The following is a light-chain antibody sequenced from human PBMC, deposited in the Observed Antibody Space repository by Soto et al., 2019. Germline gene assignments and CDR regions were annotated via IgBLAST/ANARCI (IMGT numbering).Light chain of an antibody. J-gene: IGKJ1*01. Sequence: IVLSQAPAVLSLSPGDRTTHSCRASQSVSSNLAWYLQKPGQAPKLLIYCASTRATGIPAKFSGSGSGTEFTLTISRLQSEDFAVYYCLQDNQRPRTFGQGTKVDIK. CDR2: CAS. CDR3: LQDNQRPRT. CDR1: QSVSSN. V-gene: IGKV3-15*01.